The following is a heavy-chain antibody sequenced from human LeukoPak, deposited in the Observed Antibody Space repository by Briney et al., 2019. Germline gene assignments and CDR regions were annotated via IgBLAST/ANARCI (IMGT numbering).Heavy chain of an antibody. CDR1: GGTFSSYA. J-gene: IGHJ4*02. CDR2: IIPIFGTA. CDR3: ASGSSGYYYERTDY. V-gene: IGHV1-69*06. Sequence: ASVKVSCKASGGTFSSYAISWVRQAPGQGLEWMGGIIPIFGTANYAQKFQGRVTITADKSTSTAYMELSSLRSEDTAVYYCASGSSGYYYERTDYWGQGTLVTVSS. D-gene: IGHD3-22*01.